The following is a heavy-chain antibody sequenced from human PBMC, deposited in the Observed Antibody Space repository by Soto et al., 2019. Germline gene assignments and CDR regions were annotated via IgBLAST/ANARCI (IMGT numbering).Heavy chain of an antibody. D-gene: IGHD1-26*01. V-gene: IGHV3-48*01. J-gene: IGHJ5*02. CDR3: TRGLLDGTDA. CDR1: GFSLSSHS. CDR2: ISSGGSET. Sequence: GGSLRLSCAASGFSLSSHSVNWVRQAPGKGLEWVSYISSGGSETFYTDSVNGRFTISRDDAKNSLYLQMNSLRVEDTAVYYCTRGLLDGTDAWGQGTLVTVSS.